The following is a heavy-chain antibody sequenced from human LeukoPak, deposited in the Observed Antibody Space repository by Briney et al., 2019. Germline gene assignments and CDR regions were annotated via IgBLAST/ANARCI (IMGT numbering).Heavy chain of an antibody. J-gene: IGHJ5*02. CDR2: IYYSGST. V-gene: IGHV4-30-4*08. CDR1: GGSISSGDYY. CDR3: ARGDYYDSSGYYYH. D-gene: IGHD3-22*01. Sequence: SETLSLACTVSGGSISSGDYYWSWIRQPPGKGLEWIGFIYYSGSTSYNPSLKSRVTISLDTSKNYFSLKLTSVTAADTAMYYCARGDYYDSSGYYYHWGQGTLVTVSS.